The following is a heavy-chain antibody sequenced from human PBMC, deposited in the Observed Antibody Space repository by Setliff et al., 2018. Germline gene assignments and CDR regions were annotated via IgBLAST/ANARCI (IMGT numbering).Heavy chain of an antibody. CDR1: GFAFSDHY. D-gene: IGHD6-19*01. Sequence: LRLSCAVSGFAFSDHYMDWVRQAPGKGLEWLGRSRDKPNRFTTEYAASVKGRFTISRDDSGNSLYLQMNSLRADDTAVYYCSRGRGVAGTPSHYFYFMDVWGKGTTVTVSS. J-gene: IGHJ6*03. CDR3: SRGRGVAGTPSHYFYFMDV. V-gene: IGHV3-72*01. CDR2: SRDKPNRFTT.